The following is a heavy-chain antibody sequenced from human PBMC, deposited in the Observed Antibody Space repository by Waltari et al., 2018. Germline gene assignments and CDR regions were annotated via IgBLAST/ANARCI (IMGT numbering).Heavy chain of an antibody. V-gene: IGHV4-59*11. CDR1: GDSISSHF. CDR2: TYGRGSV. CDR3: ASTPQVSGTTLSGFDY. D-gene: IGHD1-7*01. Sequence: QVQLQESGPGLVKPSETLSLTCTVSGDSISSHFWSWIRQPPGTGLEWIGYTYGRGSVNYTPSLRSRVTIQMDTSKNQFSLKVNSVTAADTAVYYCASTPQVSGTTLSGFDYWGQGTLVTVSS. J-gene: IGHJ4*02.